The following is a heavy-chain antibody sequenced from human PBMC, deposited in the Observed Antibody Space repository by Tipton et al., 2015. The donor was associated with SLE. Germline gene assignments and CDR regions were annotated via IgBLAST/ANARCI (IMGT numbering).Heavy chain of an antibody. CDR2: ISSSSSYI. CDR1: GFTFSSYS. D-gene: IGHD6-13*01. Sequence: SLRLSCAASGFTFSSYSMNWVRQAPGKGLAWVSSISSSSSYIYYADSVKGRFTISRDNAKNSLYLQMNSLRAEDTAVYYCARDWDSSSWYGGTHYYYGMDVWGQGTTVTVSS. J-gene: IGHJ6*02. V-gene: IGHV3-21*03. CDR3: ARDWDSSSWYGGTHYYYGMDV.